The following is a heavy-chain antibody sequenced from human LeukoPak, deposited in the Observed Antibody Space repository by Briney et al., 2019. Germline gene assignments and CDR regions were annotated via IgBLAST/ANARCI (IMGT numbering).Heavy chain of an antibody. CDR2: ISSSSSTI. Sequence: GGSLRLSCAAPGFTLSSYSMNWVRQAPRKGLDWVSYISSSSSTIYYADSVKGRFTISPDTAKNSLYLQMNSLRAEDTAVYYCARDRYSNYGPGPFDIWGQGTMVTVSS. J-gene: IGHJ3*02. CDR1: GFTLSSYS. CDR3: ARDRYSNYGPGPFDI. D-gene: IGHD4-11*01. V-gene: IGHV3-48*01.